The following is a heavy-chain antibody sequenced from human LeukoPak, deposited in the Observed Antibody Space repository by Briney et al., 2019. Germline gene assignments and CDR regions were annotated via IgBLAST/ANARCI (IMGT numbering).Heavy chain of an antibody. V-gene: IGHV4-59*01. Sequence: SETLSLTCTVSGGSISSYYWSWIRQPPGEELEWIGYVYYSGSTNYNPSLQSRVTISVDTSKNQFSLKLTSVTAADTAVYYCGRSYDSSGYIDYWGQGTLVTVSS. CDR3: GRSYDSSGYIDY. D-gene: IGHD3-22*01. J-gene: IGHJ4*02. CDR1: GGSISSYY. CDR2: VYYSGST.